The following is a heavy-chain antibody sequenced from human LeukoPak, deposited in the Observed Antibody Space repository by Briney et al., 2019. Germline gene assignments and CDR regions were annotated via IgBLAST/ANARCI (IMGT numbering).Heavy chain of an antibody. V-gene: IGHV3-23*01. J-gene: IGHJ4*02. D-gene: IGHD6-19*01. CDR2: ISSRGDST. Sequence: GGSLILSCAASGFIFSNYAMSWVRQVPGRGLEWFSTISSRGDSTYVADSVKGRFTISRDNSKNSLCLQMNTVRAEDTAVYYCVKGPRPDITVAHTVENWGQGTLVTVSS. CDR3: VKGPRPDITVAHTVEN. CDR1: GFIFSNYA.